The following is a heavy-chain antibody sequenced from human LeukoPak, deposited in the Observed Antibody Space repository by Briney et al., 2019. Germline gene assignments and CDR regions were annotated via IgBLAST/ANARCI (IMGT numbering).Heavy chain of an antibody. J-gene: IGHJ5*02. CDR3: ARDLGGGHSWFDP. V-gene: IGHV1-2*02. D-gene: IGHD2-21*01. Sequence: PGSSVKVSCKASGGTFSSYAINWIRQAPRQGLEWMGRIIPNSGGTNYAQKFQGRVTMTRETSISTAYMELSRLRSDDTAVYYCARDLGGGHSWFDPWGEGTLVTVSS. CDR2: IIPNSGGT. CDR1: GGTFSSYA.